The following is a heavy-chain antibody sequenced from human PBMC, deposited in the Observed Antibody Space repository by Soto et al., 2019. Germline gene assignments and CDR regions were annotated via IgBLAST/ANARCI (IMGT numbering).Heavy chain of an antibody. V-gene: IGHV4-59*01. D-gene: IGHD5-12*01. J-gene: IGHJ5*02. CDR2: IYYSGST. CDR3: ARGWGGVATITTGWFDP. CDR1: GGSISSYY. Sequence: QVQLQESGPGLVKPSETLSLTCTVSGGSISSYYWSWIRQPPGKGLEWIGYIYYSGSTNYNPSLKSRVTISVDTSKNQFSLKLSSVTAADTAVYYCARGWGGVATITTGWFDPWGQGTLVTVSS.